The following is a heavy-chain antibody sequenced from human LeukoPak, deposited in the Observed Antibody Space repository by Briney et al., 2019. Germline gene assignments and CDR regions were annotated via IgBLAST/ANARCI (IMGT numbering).Heavy chain of an antibody. Sequence: PSETLSLTCSASGGSISSYYWSWIRQPPGKGLEWIGYIYYSGSTNYNPSLKSRVTISVDTSKNQFSLKLSSVTAADTAVYYCARAHYYYYYMDVWGKGTTVTISS. V-gene: IGHV4-59*01. CDR1: GGSISSYY. CDR3: ARAHYYYYYMDV. CDR2: IYYSGST. J-gene: IGHJ6*03.